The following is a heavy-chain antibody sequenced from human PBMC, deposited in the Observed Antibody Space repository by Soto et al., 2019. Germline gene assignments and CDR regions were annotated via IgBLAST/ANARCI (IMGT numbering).Heavy chain of an antibody. V-gene: IGHV3-74*01. Sequence: EVQLVESGGGLVQPGGSLRLSCAASGFTFSSYWMHWVRQAPGKGLEWVSRINSDGSSTSYADSVKGRFTISRDNAKNTLYLQMNSLRAEDTAVYYCARPRPYCGGDCPDYWGQGTLVSVSS. D-gene: IGHD2-21*02. CDR1: GFTFSSYW. CDR2: INSDGSST. CDR3: ARPRPYCGGDCPDY. J-gene: IGHJ4*02.